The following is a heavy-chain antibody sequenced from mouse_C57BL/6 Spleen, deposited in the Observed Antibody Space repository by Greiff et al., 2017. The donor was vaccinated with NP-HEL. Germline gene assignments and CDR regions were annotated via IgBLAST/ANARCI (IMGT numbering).Heavy chain of an antibody. V-gene: IGHV1-9*01. J-gene: IGHJ2*01. D-gene: IGHD1-1*01. CDR3: AFITTVVATDY. CDR1: GYTFTGYW. CDR2: ILPGSGST. Sequence: VQLQQSGAELMKPGASVKLSCKATGYTFTGYWIEWVKQRPGHGLEWIGEILPGSGSTNYNEKFEGKATFTAATSSNTAYMQLSSLTTEDAAIYYCAFITTVVATDYWGQGTTLTVSS.